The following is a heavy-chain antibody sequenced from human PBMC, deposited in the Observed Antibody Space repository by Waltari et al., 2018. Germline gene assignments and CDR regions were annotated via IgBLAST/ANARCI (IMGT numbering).Heavy chain of an antibody. CDR2: IRNKAHSYTT. Sequence: EVQLVESGGDLVQSGGSLRLSCAASGFTFSDNYMAGVRQAPGKGLGWVGRIRNKAHSYTTAYAASVKGRFTISRDDSKKSLYLQMNSLKTEDTAVYYCARVGYCSGGTCAGLDCWGQGILVTVSS. CDR1: GFTFSDNY. CDR3: ARVGYCSGGTCAGLDC. J-gene: IGHJ4*02. D-gene: IGHD2-15*01. V-gene: IGHV3-72*01.